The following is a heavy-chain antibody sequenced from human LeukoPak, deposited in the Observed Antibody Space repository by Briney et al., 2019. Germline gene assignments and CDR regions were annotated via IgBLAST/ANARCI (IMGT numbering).Heavy chain of an antibody. Sequence: PGGSLRLSCTASGFTFGDYGMSWVRQAPGKGLEWVGFIRSKASGETTECAASVKGRFTISRDDSKSIAYLQMNSLKTEDTAVYYCTRQPHYSLAAFDYWGQGTLVTVSS. CDR2: IRSKASGETT. J-gene: IGHJ4*02. CDR3: TRQPHYSLAAFDY. V-gene: IGHV3-49*04. D-gene: IGHD4-11*01. CDR1: GFTFGDYG.